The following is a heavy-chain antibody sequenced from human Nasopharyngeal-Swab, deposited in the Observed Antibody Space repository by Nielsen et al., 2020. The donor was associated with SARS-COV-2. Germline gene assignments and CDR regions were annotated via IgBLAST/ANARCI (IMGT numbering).Heavy chain of an antibody. J-gene: IGHJ4*02. CDR3: AREHHSSGWTGPFDY. Sequence: SVKVSCKASGGTFSSYAISWVRQAPGQGLEWMGGIIPIFGTANYAQKFQGRVTITADESTSTAYMELSSLRSEDTAVYYCAREHHSSGWTGPFDYWGQGTLVTVSP. CDR2: IIPIFGTA. CDR1: GGTFSSYA. V-gene: IGHV1-69*13. D-gene: IGHD6-19*01.